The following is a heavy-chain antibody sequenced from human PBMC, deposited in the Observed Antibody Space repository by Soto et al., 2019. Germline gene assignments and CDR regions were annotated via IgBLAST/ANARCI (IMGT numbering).Heavy chain of an antibody. CDR3: TTETSGWDRN. V-gene: IGHV3-15*07. CDR2: IKSKTDGGTT. Sequence: SVSNAWMNWVRQAPGKGLAWVGRIKSKTDGGTTDYAAPVKGRFTISRDDSKNTLYLQMNSLKTDDTAVYYCTTETSGWDRNWGQGTLVTVSS. D-gene: IGHD6-19*01. J-gene: IGHJ4*02. CDR1: SVSNAW.